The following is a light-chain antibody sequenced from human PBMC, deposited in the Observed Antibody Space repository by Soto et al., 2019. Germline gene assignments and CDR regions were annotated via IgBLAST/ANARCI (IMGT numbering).Light chain of an antibody. CDR3: QSYDSSLSASV. Sequence: QSVLTQPPSVSGAPGQRVTISYTGSSSNIGAGYDVHWYQQLPGTAPKVLIYGNSNRPSGVPDRFSGSKSGTSASLAITGLQAEDEADYYCQSYDSSLSASVFGGGTKLTVL. J-gene: IGLJ2*01. CDR2: GNS. CDR1: SSNIGAGYD. V-gene: IGLV1-40*01.